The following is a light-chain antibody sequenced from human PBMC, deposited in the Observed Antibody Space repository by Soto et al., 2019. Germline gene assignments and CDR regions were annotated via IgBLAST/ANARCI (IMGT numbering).Light chain of an antibody. CDR1: QSVSSN. Sequence: EIVMTQSPATLSVSPGDRATLSCRASQSVSSNLAWYQQKPGQTPRLLIYAASNRATGVPARFSGSWSGTEFTLTISSLQSEDFAVYYCQQYNNWITFGQGTRLEIK. CDR3: QQYNNWIT. J-gene: IGKJ5*01. CDR2: AAS. V-gene: IGKV3-15*01.